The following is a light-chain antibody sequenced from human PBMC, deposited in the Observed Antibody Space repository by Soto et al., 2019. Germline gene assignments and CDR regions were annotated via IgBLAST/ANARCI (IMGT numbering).Light chain of an antibody. CDR3: SSYTSSSTLVV. CDR2: DVS. Sequence: QSALTQPASVSGSPGQSITISCTGTSSDVGGYNYVSWYQQHPGKAPKLMIYDVSNRPSGVSNRFSGSKSGNTASLTISGIKVEDEADYYCSSYTSSSTLVVFGGGTKLTVL. J-gene: IGLJ2*01. CDR1: SSDVGGYNY. V-gene: IGLV2-14*01.